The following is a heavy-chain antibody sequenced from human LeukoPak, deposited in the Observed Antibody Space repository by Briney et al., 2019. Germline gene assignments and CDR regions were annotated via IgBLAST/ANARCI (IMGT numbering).Heavy chain of an antibody. Sequence: GGSLRLSCAASGFTFSSYAMSWVRQAPGKGLEWVSAISGSGGSTYYADSVKGRFTISRDNSKNTLYLQMNSLRAEDTAVYYCAKAKSKCGGSCYLDDAFDIWGQGTMVTVSS. V-gene: IGHV3-23*01. CDR1: GFTFSSYA. D-gene: IGHD2-15*01. CDR2: ISGSGGST. CDR3: AKAKSKCGGSCYLDDAFDI. J-gene: IGHJ3*02.